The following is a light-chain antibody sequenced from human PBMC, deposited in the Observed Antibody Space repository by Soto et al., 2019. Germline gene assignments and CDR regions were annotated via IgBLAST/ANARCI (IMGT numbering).Light chain of an antibody. V-gene: IGKV1-39*01. CDR2: AAS. Sequence: DIKMTQSPSSLSASVGDSVTITCRASQSISNYLNWYQQKPGKAPKLLIYAASSLQSGVPSTFSGSASGTDFTLTISSLQPEDFATYYCQQSYSTPLTFGGGTKVEIK. CDR3: QQSYSTPLT. J-gene: IGKJ4*01. CDR1: QSISNY.